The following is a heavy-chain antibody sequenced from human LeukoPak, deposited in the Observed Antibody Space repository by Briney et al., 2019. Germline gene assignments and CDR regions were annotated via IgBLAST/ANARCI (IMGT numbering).Heavy chain of an antibody. CDR1: GFTFSSYA. D-gene: IGHD6-13*01. Sequence: GGSLRLSCAASGFTFSSYAMHWVRQAPGKGLEWVAVISYDGSNKYYADSVKGRFTISRGNSKNTLYLQMNSLRAEDTAVYYCARERSRGGMDVWGQGTTVTVSS. V-gene: IGHV3-30-3*01. J-gene: IGHJ6*02. CDR2: ISYDGSNK. CDR3: ARERSRGGMDV.